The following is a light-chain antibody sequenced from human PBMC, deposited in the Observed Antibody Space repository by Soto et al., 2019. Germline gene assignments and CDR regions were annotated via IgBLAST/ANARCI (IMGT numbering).Light chain of an antibody. V-gene: IGLV2-14*01. CDR3: RSYTTSHTLV. Sequence: QSALTQPASVSESPGQSITISCTGTSSDVGASDFVSWYQQHPGKAPELIIYEISNRPSGVSSRFSGSKSGNTASLTISGLQAEDESDYYCRSYTTSHTLVFGGGTQLTVL. CDR2: EIS. CDR1: SSDVGASDF. J-gene: IGLJ2*01.